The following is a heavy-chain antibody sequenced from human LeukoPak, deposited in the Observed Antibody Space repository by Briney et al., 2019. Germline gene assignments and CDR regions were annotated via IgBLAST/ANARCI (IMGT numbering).Heavy chain of an antibody. CDR1: GFTFSSYG. V-gene: IGHV3-30*19. J-gene: IGHJ6*02. Sequence: QTGGSLRLSCAASGFTFSSYGMHWVRQAPGKGLEWVAVIWYDGSNKYYADSVKGRFTISRDNSKNTLYLQMNSLRAEDTAVYYCARVVEKYYDSSGLEVWGQGTTVTVSS. CDR3: ARVVEKYYDSSGLEV. D-gene: IGHD3-22*01. CDR2: IWYDGSNK.